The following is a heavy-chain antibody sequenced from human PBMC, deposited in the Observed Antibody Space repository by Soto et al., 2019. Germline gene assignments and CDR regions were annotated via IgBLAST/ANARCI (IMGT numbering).Heavy chain of an antibody. J-gene: IGHJ4*02. CDR2: IYCRGNT. CDR3: ARHPGYYDILTGYSTYYFDY. Sequence: SETLSLTCTVSGGSISNYYWSWIRQPPGKGLEWIGYIYCRGNTNYNPSLKSRVTISLDTSKNQFSLKLSSVTAADTAVYYCARHPGYYDILTGYSTYYFDYWGQGILVTVSS. CDR1: GGSISNYY. V-gene: IGHV4-59*08. D-gene: IGHD3-9*01.